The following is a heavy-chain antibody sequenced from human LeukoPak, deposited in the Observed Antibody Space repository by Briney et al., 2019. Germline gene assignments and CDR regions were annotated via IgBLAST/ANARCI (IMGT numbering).Heavy chain of an antibody. Sequence: PSETLSLTCTVSGYSISSGYYWGWIRQPPGKGLEWIGGIYHSGSTYYNPSLKSRVTISVDTSKKQFSLKLSSVTAADTAFYYCARYIVSYPHDAFDIWGQGTMVTVSS. J-gene: IGHJ3*02. V-gene: IGHV4-38-2*02. CDR2: IYHSGST. CDR3: ARYIVSYPHDAFDI. CDR1: GYSISSGYY. D-gene: IGHD1-26*01.